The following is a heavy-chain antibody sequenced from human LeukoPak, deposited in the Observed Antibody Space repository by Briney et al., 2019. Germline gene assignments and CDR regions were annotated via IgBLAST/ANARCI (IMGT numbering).Heavy chain of an antibody. V-gene: IGHV3-21*04. J-gene: IGHJ4*02. CDR1: GFTFSSYS. CDR2: ISSSSSYI. D-gene: IGHD5-18*01. Sequence: GGSLRLSCAASGFTFSSYSMNWVRQAPGKGLEWVSSISSSSSYIYYADSVKGRFTISRDNAKNSLYLQMNSLRAEGTAVYYCARGTASTPRGYSYGPAWGQGTLVTVSS. CDR3: ARGTASTPRGYSYGPA.